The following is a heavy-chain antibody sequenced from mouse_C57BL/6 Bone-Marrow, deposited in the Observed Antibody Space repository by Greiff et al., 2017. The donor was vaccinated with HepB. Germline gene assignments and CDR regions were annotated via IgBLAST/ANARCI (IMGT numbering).Heavy chain of an antibody. Sequence: DVQLVESGGGLVKPGGSLKLSCAASGFTFSDYGMHWVRQAPEKGLEWVAYISSGSSTIYYADTVKGRFTISRDNAKNTLFLQMTSLRSEDTAMYYCARPYYYGSSGFAYWGQGTLVTVSA. J-gene: IGHJ3*01. CDR2: ISSGSSTI. V-gene: IGHV5-17*01. D-gene: IGHD1-1*01. CDR3: ARPYYYGSSGFAY. CDR1: GFTFSDYG.